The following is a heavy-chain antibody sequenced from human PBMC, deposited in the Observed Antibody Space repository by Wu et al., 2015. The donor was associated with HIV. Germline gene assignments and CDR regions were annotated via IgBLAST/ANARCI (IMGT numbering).Heavy chain of an antibody. V-gene: IGHV1-69*13. J-gene: IGHJ6*02. Sequence: QVQLVQSGAEVKKPGSSVKVSCKASGGTFSSFAISWVRQAPGQGLEWMGRIIPIFGTTNYAQKFQGRVTITADESTSTAYMELSSLKSEDTAFYYCARSREIWFANGMAVWGQGTTVTVSS. CDR2: IIPIFGTT. CDR1: GGTFSSFA. CDR3: ARSREIWFANGMAV. D-gene: IGHD3-10*01.